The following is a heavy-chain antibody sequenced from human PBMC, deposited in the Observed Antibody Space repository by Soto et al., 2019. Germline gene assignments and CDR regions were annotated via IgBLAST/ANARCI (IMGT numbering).Heavy chain of an antibody. CDR2: INHSGST. CDR1: GGSFSGYY. V-gene: IGHV4-34*01. J-gene: IGHJ2*01. CDR3: ARGGMCSSSGCYAHGGEKYCDL. D-gene: IGHD2-2*01. Sequence: QVQLQQWGAGLLKPSETLSLTCAVYGGSFSGYYWSWIRQPPGKGLEWIGEINHSGSTNYNPSLKSSVALAVDPLNNQFTPRLSAVTARDTGVYYCARGGMCSSSGCYAHGGEKYCDLWGRGTLVTVCS.